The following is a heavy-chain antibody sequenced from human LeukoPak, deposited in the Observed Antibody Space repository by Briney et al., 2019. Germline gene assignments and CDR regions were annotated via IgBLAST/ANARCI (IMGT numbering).Heavy chain of an antibody. V-gene: IGHV3-23*01. J-gene: IGHJ4*02. CDR2: ISGSGGST. Sequence: PGGSLRLSCAASGFTFSSYAMSWVRQAPGKGLEWVSAISGSGGSTYYADSVKGRFTISKDNSKNTLYLQMNSLRAEDTAVYYCAKDNRITIFGVVMGPHFDYWGQGTLVTVSP. CDR1: GFTFSSYA. CDR3: AKDNRITIFGVVMGPHFDY. D-gene: IGHD3-3*01.